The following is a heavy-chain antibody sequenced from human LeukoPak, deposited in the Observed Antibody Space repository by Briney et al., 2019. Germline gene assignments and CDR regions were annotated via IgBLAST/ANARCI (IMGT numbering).Heavy chain of an antibody. Sequence: SETLSLTCTVSGGSIISYYWSWIRQPPGKGLEWIGYIYYSGSTNYNPSLKSRVTISVDTSKNQFSLKLSSVTAADTAVYYCARGDFWSAYLVDYWGQGTLVTVSS. CDR1: GGSIISYY. D-gene: IGHD3-3*01. CDR2: IYYSGST. V-gene: IGHV4-59*01. J-gene: IGHJ4*02. CDR3: ARGDFWSAYLVDY.